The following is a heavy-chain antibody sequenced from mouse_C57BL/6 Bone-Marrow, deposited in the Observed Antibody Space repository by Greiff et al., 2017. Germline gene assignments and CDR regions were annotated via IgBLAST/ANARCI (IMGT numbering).Heavy chain of an antibody. CDR1: GYSITSGYY. J-gene: IGHJ4*01. D-gene: IGHD1-1*01. CDR2: ISYDGSN. V-gene: IGHV3-6*01. Sequence: EVQLQQSGPGLVKPSQSLSITCSVTGYSITSGYYWNWIRPFPGNKLEWMGYISYDGSNNYNPFLKNRIYITRDTSKNLFFLKLNSVTTEDSATYYCARGGTSVGDYYAKGYWVQGTSVTVSS. CDR3: ARGGTSVGDYYAKGY.